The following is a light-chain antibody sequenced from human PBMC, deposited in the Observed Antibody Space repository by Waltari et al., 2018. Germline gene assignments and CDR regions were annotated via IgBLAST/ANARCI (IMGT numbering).Light chain of an antibody. CDR2: GAS. CDR3: QHYVRLPVS. Sequence: EIVLTQSPGTLSLSPGERATLSCRASQSVSRSLAWSQQTPGQAPRLLIYGASSRATGVPDRFSGSGSGTDFSLTISRLEPEDFAVYYCQHYVRLPVSFGQGTKVEIK. J-gene: IGKJ1*01. V-gene: IGKV3-20*01. CDR1: QSVSRS.